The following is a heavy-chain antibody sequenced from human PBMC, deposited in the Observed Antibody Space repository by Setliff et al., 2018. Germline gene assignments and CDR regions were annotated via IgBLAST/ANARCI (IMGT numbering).Heavy chain of an antibody. CDR2: ISA. D-gene: IGHD3-22*01. CDR3: AIIGPDSSGYYWIFDH. V-gene: IGHV1-18*01. J-gene: IGHJ4*02. CDR1: GYTFTTYG. Sequence: ASVKVSCKASGYTFTTYGISWLRQAPGQGLEWMGWISAYAQKFQGRVTMTTDTSTSTAYMELSSLRSEDTAMYYCAIIGPDSSGYYWIFDHWGQGTLVTVSS.